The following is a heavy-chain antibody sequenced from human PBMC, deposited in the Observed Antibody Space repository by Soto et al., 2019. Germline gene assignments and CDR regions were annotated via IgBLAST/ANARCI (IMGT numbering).Heavy chain of an antibody. CDR2: ISGGSSRI. D-gene: IGHD4-17*01. CDR1: GFSFSTYD. Sequence: PGGSLRLSCAASGFSFSTYDMNWVRQAPGKGLEWVSYISGGSSRIFYADSVKGRFTISRDNAKNSLYLQMNSLRDEDTGVYYCARVIYGGWYKIKEYYYYAMDVWGQGTTVTVSS. J-gene: IGHJ6*02. V-gene: IGHV3-48*02. CDR3: ARVIYGGWYKIKEYYYYAMDV.